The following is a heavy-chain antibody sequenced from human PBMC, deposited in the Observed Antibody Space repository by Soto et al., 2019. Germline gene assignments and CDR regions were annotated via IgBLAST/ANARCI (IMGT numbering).Heavy chain of an antibody. CDR2: IIPILGIA. Sequence: QVQLVQSGAEVKKPGSSVKVSCKASGGTFSSYTISWVRQAPGQGLEWMGRIIPILGIANYAQKFQGRVTITADKSTSTAYMELSSLRSEDTAMYYCATGQYSGYEDYYYYYMDVWGKGTTVTVSS. CDR1: GGTFSSYT. CDR3: ATGQYSGYEDYYYYYMDV. D-gene: IGHD5-12*01. V-gene: IGHV1-69*02. J-gene: IGHJ6*03.